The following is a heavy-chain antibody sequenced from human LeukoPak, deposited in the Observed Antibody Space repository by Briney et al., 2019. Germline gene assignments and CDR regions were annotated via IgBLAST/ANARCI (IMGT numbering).Heavy chain of an antibody. V-gene: IGHV1-69*01. CDR1: GGTFSSYA. D-gene: IGHD2-15*01. CDR3: ARVMSWVVAATPPFDP. J-gene: IGHJ5*02. Sequence: ASVKVSCKASGGTFSSYAISWVRQAPGQGLEWMGGIIPIFGTANYAQKFQGRVTITADESTSTAYMELSSQRSEDTAVYYCARVMSWVVAATPPFDPWGQGTLVTVSS. CDR2: IIPIFGTA.